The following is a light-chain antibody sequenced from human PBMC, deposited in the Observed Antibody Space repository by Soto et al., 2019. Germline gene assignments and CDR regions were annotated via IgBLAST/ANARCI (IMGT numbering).Light chain of an antibody. CDR3: HHYDNSPPQT. J-gene: IGKJ2*01. CDR2: GAS. Sequence: EIVLTQSPGTLSLSPGERATLSCRASQSVSSNYLAWYQQRTGQPPRVLIYGASSRATGIPDRFSGSRSGRTVTPTTIRVQPADVAVYFCHHYDNSPPQTFGQGTKVEIK. CDR1: QSVSSNY. V-gene: IGKV3-20*01.